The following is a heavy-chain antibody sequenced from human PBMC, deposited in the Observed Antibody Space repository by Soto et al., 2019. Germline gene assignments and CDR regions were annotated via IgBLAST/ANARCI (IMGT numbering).Heavy chain of an antibody. D-gene: IGHD2-15*01. J-gene: IGHJ4*02. CDR1: GFTVGISY. V-gene: IGHV3-66*01. CDR3: QKRGYCPRTTCFDY. Sequence: DVQLVESGGALVQPGGSLRLSCAASGFTVGISYMSWVRHVPGKGLEWVAIIYSGGETYYAASVKDRFTISRDNSKNTVYLQMNRLRAEDTDMYYCQKRGYCPRTTCFDYWGQGTLVTVSS. CDR2: IYSGGET.